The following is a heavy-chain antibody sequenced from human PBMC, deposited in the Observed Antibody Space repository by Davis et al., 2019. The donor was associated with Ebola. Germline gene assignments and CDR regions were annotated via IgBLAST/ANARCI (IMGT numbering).Heavy chain of an antibody. Sequence: GESLKISCAASGFTVSSNYMSWVRQAPGKGLEWVAVIWYDGSNKYYADSVKGRFTISRDNSKNTLYLQMNSLRAEDTAVYYCARDYRGGSSGWYPPYYYYYYGMDVWGQGTTVTVSS. V-gene: IGHV3-33*08. CDR3: ARDYRGGSSGWYPPYYYYYYGMDV. D-gene: IGHD6-19*01. J-gene: IGHJ6*02. CDR2: IWYDGSNK. CDR1: GFTVSSNY.